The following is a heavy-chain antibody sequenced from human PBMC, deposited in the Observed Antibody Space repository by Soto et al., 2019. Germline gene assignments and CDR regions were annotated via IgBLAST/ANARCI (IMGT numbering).Heavy chain of an antibody. V-gene: IGHV3-15*01. CDR3: TTDLQAYCDGTTCYAGNYYYDDMDV. CDR2: IKSQGDGGTR. J-gene: IGHJ6*02. Sequence: GGSLRLSCAASGFSFRNAWMSWVRQAPGKGLEWVGHIKSQGDGGTRDYAAPVEGRFTISRDDSKNTLFLQMNSLKNEDTAVYFCTTDLQAYCDGTTCYAGNYYYDDMDVWGQGTTVTVSS. D-gene: IGHD2-2*01. CDR1: GFSFRNAW.